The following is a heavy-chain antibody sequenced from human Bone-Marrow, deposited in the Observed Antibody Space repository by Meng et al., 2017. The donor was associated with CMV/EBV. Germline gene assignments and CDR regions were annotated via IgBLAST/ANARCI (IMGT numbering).Heavy chain of an antibody. J-gene: IGHJ6*02. V-gene: IGHV3-13*03. CDR3: ARDRHDYSNYEGYYYGMDV. CDR2: IGTAGDT. CDR1: GFTFSSYD. Sequence: GESLKISCAACGFTFSSYDMHWVRQATGKGLEWVSAIGTAGDTYYPGSVKGQFTISRDNSKNTLYLQMNSLRAEDTAVYYCARDRHDYSNYEGYYYGMDVWGQGTTVTVSS. D-gene: IGHD4-11*01.